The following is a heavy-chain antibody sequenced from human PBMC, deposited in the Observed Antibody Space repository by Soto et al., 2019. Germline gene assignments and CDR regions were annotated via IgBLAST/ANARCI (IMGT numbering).Heavy chain of an antibody. D-gene: IGHD3-16*02. CDR3: ASTPYDYVWGSYRSGWPSFI. V-gene: IGHV4-30-4*01. CDR2: IYYSGST. Sequence: QVQLQESGPGLVKPSQTLSLTCTVSGGSISSGDYYWSWIRQPPGKGLEWIGYIYYSGSTYYNPSPKSRVTISVDTSKNQFSLKLSSVTAADTAVYYCASTPYDYVWGSYRSGWPSFIWGQGTLVTVSS. J-gene: IGHJ4*02. CDR1: GGSISSGDYY.